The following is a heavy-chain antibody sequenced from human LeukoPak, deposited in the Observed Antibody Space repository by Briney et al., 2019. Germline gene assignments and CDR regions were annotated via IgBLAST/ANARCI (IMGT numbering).Heavy chain of an antibody. V-gene: IGHV4-59*01. D-gene: IGHD2-2*01. Sequence: SETLSLTCTVSGGSISSYYWSWIRQPPGKGLEWIGYIYYSGSTNYNPSLKSRVTISVDTSKNQFSLKLSSVTAADTAVYYCARADIVVVPAALNAYYYMDVWGKGTTVTISS. J-gene: IGHJ6*03. CDR3: ARADIVVVPAALNAYYYMDV. CDR1: GGSISSYY. CDR2: IYYSGST.